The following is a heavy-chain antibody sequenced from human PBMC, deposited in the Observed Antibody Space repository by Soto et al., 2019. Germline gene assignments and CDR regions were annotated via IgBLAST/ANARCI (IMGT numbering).Heavy chain of an antibody. D-gene: IGHD3-10*01. CDR2: ISYDGSNK. V-gene: IGHV3-30-3*01. CDR3: AMTERITMVRGVQLPLDY. Sequence: QVQLVESGGGVVQPGRSLRLSCAASGFTFSSYAMHWVRQAPGKGLEWVAVISYDGSNKYYADSVKGRFTISRDNSKNTLYLQMNSLRAEDTAVYYCAMTERITMVRGVQLPLDYWGQGTLVTVSS. CDR1: GFTFSSYA. J-gene: IGHJ4*02.